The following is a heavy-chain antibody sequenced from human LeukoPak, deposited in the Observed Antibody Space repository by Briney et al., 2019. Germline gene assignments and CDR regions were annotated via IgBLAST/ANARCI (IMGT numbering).Heavy chain of an antibody. J-gene: IGHJ4*02. CDR3: VPTVGTDSVEY. D-gene: IGHD1-26*01. CDR2: IRYDGTNK. Sequence: GGSLRLSRVASGFSFCNYGMHCGPQAPGNGLDGVAFIRYDGTNKSYADSVQGRFTISRDNSKNTLYLQMNSLRPDDTAVYYCVPTVGTDSVEYWGQGTMVTVSS. CDR1: GFSFCNYG. V-gene: IGHV3-30*02.